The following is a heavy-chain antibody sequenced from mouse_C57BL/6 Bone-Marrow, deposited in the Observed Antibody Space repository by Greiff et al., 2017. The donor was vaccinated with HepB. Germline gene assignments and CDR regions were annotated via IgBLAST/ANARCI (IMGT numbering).Heavy chain of an antibody. Sequence: EVKLMESGGGLVKPGGSLKLSCAASGFTFSSYAMSWVRQTPEKRLEWVATISDGGSYTYYPDNVKGRFTISRDNAKNTLYLQMSPLKSEDTAMYYCARDFGGSYFDYWGQGTTLTVSS. CDR1: GFTFSSYA. CDR3: ARDFGGSYFDY. V-gene: IGHV5-4*03. J-gene: IGHJ2*01. CDR2: ISDGGSYT. D-gene: IGHD1-1*01.